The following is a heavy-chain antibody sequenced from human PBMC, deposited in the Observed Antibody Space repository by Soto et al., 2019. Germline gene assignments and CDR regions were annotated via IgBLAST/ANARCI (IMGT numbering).Heavy chain of an antibody. CDR1: GFPFSSFA. D-gene: IGHD2-2*01. CDR3: ARGIRCSGTSCFARGFYVDV. Sequence: GSLRLSCAASGFPFSSFAMKWVRQVPGKGLEWVSSISGGSDYIYYADPVKGRFTISRDNADNSLYLQMNSLRAEDTAVYYCARGIRCSGTSCFARGFYVDVWGKGTTVTVSS. J-gene: IGHJ6*03. V-gene: IGHV3-21*01. CDR2: ISGGSDYI.